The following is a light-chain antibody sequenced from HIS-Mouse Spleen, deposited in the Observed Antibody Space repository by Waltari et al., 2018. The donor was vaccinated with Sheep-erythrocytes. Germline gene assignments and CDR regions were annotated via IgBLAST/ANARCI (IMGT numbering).Light chain of an antibody. CDR3: CSYAGSSTFWV. CDR1: SRDVGSYNL. Sequence: QSALTQPASVSGSPGQSITISCPGTSRDVGSYNLVPWYQQHQGKAPKLMIYEGSKRPSGVSNRFSGSKSGNTASLTISGLQAEDEADYYCCSYAGSSTFWVFGGGTKLTVL. CDR2: EGS. J-gene: IGLJ3*02. V-gene: IGLV2-23*01.